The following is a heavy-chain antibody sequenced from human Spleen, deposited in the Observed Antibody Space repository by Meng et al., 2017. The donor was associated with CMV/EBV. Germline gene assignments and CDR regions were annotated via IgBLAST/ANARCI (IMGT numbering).Heavy chain of an antibody. CDR3: ARAGDFWSGHVYGMDV. CDR2: ISSSGSTI. J-gene: IGHJ6*02. D-gene: IGHD3-3*01. Sequence: GGSLRLSCAASGFTFSSYEMNWVRQAPGKGLEWVSYISSSGSTIHYADSVKGRFTISRDNAQNSLYLQMNSLRAEDTAVYYCARAGDFWSGHVYGMDVWGQGTTVTVSS. V-gene: IGHV3-48*03. CDR1: GFTFSSYE.